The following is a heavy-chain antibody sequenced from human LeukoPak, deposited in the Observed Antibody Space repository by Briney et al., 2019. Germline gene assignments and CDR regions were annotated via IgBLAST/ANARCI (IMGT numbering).Heavy chain of an antibody. CDR3: ARVVVYAARGGGFDI. Sequence: SQTLSLTCAVSGDSVSSNSAAWNWIRQSPSRGLEWLGRTYYRSKWYNDYAVSVKSRITINPDTSKNQFSLQLNSVTPEDTAVYYCARVVVYAARGGGFDIWGQGTMVTVSS. V-gene: IGHV6-1*01. J-gene: IGHJ3*02. CDR2: TYYRSKWYN. CDR1: GDSVSSNSAA. D-gene: IGHD2-8*02.